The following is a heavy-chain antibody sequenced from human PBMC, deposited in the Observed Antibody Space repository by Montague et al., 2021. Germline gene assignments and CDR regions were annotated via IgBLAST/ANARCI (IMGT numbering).Heavy chain of an antibody. V-gene: IGHV4-4*02. CDR1: GDSISSKYF. D-gene: IGHD1-26*01. CDR2: IYHGTT. J-gene: IGHJ5*02. CDR3: AVGSESAWELLHH. Sequence: SETLSLTCTVSGDSISSKYFWSWVRQPLGKGLEWIGEIYHGTTSYSPSLKGRLTVSMDTSKNLFSLRLSSVTAADTAIYYCAVGSESAWELLHHWGQGILVTVSS.